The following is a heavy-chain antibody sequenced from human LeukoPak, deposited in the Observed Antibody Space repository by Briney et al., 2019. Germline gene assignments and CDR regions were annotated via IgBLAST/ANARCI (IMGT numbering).Heavy chain of an antibody. CDR3: AKQAGWGAYFSFLPFDF. CDR1: GFTFSYYG. J-gene: IGHJ4*02. V-gene: IGHV3-23*01. Sequence: GGSLRLSCAASGFTFSYYGLSWVRQAPGKGLEWVSGFGHNGDITYSDSVKGRFTISRDNSKNTLFLQMNSLRADDTAVYFCAKQAGWGAYFSFLPFDFWGRGTLVTVSS. D-gene: IGHD3-3*01. CDR2: FGHNGDIT.